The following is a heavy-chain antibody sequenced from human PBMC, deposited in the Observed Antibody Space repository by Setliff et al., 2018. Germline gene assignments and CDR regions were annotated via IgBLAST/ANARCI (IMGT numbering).Heavy chain of an antibody. CDR2: IYYSGTT. V-gene: IGHV4-39*07. Sequence: SETLRLSCAASGFRFNTYWMTWVRQPPGKGLEWIGSIYYSGTTYYNPSLKSRVTISVDTSKDQFSLKVISMTAADTAVYYCARGRNIAARLLDSWGQGTLVTVSS. D-gene: IGHD6-6*01. J-gene: IGHJ4*02. CDR1: GFRFNTYW. CDR3: ARGRNIAARLLDS.